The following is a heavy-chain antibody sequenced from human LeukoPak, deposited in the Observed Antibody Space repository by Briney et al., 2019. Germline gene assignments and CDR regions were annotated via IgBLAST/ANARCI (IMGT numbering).Heavy chain of an antibody. D-gene: IGHD3-22*01. Sequence: SSVKVSCKASGGTFISYSINWVRQAPGQGLEWMGGIIRIFGTANYAQKFEGRVTIITDQSTSTAYMELSSLRSEDTAMYYCVRGSPIRKNYYDSSGYLDHWGKATLVTVSS. CDR3: VRGSPIRKNYYDSSGYLDH. J-gene: IGHJ4*02. CDR2: IIRIFGTA. V-gene: IGHV1-69*05. CDR1: GGTFISYS.